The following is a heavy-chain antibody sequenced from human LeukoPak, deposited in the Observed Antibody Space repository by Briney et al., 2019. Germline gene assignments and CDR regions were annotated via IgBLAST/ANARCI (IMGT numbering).Heavy chain of an antibody. CDR2: ISSSGSTI. J-gene: IGHJ4*02. V-gene: IGHV3-48*03. CDR3: WQQQIGRYYFDY. Sequence: PGGSLRLSCAASGFTFSSYAMHWVRQAPGKGLEWVSYISSSGSTIYYADSVKGRFTISRDNAKNSLYLQMNSLRAEDTAVYYCWQQQIGRYYFDYWGQGTLVTVSS. D-gene: IGHD6-13*01. CDR1: GFTFSSYA.